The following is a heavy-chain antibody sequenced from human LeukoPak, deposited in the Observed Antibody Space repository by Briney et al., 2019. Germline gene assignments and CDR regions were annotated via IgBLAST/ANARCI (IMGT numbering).Heavy chain of an antibody. CDR1: GYTFTSYD. V-gene: IGHV1-8*01. CDR3: ARDHRPPVVPAAPRKWFDP. J-gene: IGHJ5*02. CDR2: VNPNSGNT. Sequence: ASVKVSCKASGYTFTSYDINWVRQATGQGLEWMGWVNPNSGNTGYAQKFQGRVTMTRNTSISTAYMELSSLRSEDTAVYYCARDHRPPVVPAAPRKWFDPWGQGTLVTVSS. D-gene: IGHD2-2*01.